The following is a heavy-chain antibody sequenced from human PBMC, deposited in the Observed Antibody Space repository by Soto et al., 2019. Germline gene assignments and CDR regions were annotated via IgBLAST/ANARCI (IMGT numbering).Heavy chain of an antibody. V-gene: IGHV1-69*12. CDR1: GGSLSNFG. J-gene: IGHJ6*02. Sequence: QVQLVQSGAEVKKPGSSVKVSCTASGGSLSNFGISWVRQAPGQGLEWMGAIIPVFGTPTYAQKFQDRVTVTADESTATVYMEVRSLTSEDTAVYYCARGVVTKIVVTTSYAMDVWGQGTTVTVSS. CDR2: IIPVFGTP. D-gene: IGHD3-22*01. CDR3: ARGVVTKIVVTTSYAMDV.